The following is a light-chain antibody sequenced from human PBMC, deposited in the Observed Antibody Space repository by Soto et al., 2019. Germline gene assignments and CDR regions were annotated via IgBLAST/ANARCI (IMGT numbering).Light chain of an antibody. Sequence: EIVLTQSPGTRSLSLGERATLSCRASQSVSSNYLAWYQQKPGQAPRLPIDGASSRATVISDKFSGSGSGTDFTLTISRLELLVIAVYTCQLYDSSPWTSVQGTEV. J-gene: IGKJ1*01. CDR2: GAS. CDR1: QSVSSNY. V-gene: IGKV3-20*01. CDR3: QLYDSSPWT.